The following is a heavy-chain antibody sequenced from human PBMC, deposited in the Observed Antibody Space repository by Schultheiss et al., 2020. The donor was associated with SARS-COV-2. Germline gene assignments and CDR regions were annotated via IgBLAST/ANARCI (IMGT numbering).Heavy chain of an antibody. V-gene: IGHV4-59*01. CDR3: ARVSWELLVGYYFDY. J-gene: IGHJ4*02. D-gene: IGHD1-26*01. CDR1: GGSISSYY. Sequence: SETLSLTCTVSGGSISSYYWSWIRQPPGKGLEWIGYIYYSGSTNYNPSLKSRVTISVDTSKNQFSLKLSSVTAADTAVYYCARVSWELLVGYYFDYWGQGTLVTVSS. CDR2: IYYSGST.